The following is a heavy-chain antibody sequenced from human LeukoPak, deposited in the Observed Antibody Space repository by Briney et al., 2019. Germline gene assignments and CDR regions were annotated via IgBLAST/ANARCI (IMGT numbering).Heavy chain of an antibody. CDR1: GGSISSSSYY. Sequence: PSETLSLTCTVSGGSISSSSYYWGWIRQPPGKGLEWIGSIYYSGSTYYNPSLKSRVTISVDTSKNQFSLKLSSVTAADTAVYYCARRPEYCSSTSCLGYYYYYMDVWGEGTTVTVSS. D-gene: IGHD2-2*01. CDR2: IYYSGST. CDR3: ARRPEYCSSTSCLGYYYYYMDV. V-gene: IGHV4-39*01. J-gene: IGHJ6*03.